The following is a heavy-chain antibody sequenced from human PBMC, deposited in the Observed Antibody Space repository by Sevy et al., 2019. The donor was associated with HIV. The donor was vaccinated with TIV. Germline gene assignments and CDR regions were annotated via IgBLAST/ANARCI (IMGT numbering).Heavy chain of an antibody. CDR3: AKARYGSGWYVLDY. V-gene: IGHV3-23*01. J-gene: IGHJ4*02. CDR1: GFAFSTYA. D-gene: IGHD6-19*01. Sequence: GGSLRLSCAASGFAFSTYAMSWVRQAPGKGLEWVSATSGSAAVTFSADSVKGRFTISRDNSKNTLYLQMNNLRAEDTAIYYCAKARYGSGWYVLDYWDQGTLVTVSS. CDR2: TSGSAAVT.